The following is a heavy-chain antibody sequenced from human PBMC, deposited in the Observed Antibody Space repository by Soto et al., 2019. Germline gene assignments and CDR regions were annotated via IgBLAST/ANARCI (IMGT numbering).Heavy chain of an antibody. CDR2: ISAYNGNT. V-gene: IGHV1-18*01. CDR3: ARASLYYDILTGIDY. Sequence: QVQLVQSGAEVKKPGASVKVSCKASGYTFTSYGISWVRQAPGQGLEWVGWISAYNGNTNYAQKLQGRVTMTTDTSTSTVYMELRSLRSDDTAVYYCARASLYYDILTGIDYWGQGTLVTVSS. J-gene: IGHJ4*02. CDR1: GYTFTSYG. D-gene: IGHD3-9*01.